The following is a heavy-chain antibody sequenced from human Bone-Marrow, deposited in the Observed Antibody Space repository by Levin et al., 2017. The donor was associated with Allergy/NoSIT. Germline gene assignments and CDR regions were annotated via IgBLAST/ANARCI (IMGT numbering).Heavy chain of an antibody. V-gene: IGHV4-59*01. Sequence: SSETLSLTCTVSGGSISSYYWSWIRQPPGKGLEWIGYIYYSGSTNYNPSLKSRVTISVDTSKNQFSLKLSSVTAADTAVYYCARVRYSSGWLFDPTFDYWGQGTLVTVSS. D-gene: IGHD6-19*01. CDR1: GGSISSYY. CDR3: ARVRYSSGWLFDPTFDY. J-gene: IGHJ4*02. CDR2: IYYSGST.